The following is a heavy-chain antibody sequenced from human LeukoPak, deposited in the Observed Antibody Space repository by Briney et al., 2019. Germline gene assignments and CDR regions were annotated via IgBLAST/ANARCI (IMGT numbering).Heavy chain of an antibody. CDR1: GFTFSSYA. D-gene: IGHD3-3*01. Sequence: GGSLRLSCAASGFTFSSYAMSWVRQAPGKGLEWVSAISGSGGSTYYADSVKGRFTISRDNSKNTLYLQMNSLRAEDTAVYYCAKDPRHTYYDFWSGSSGVYYYYMDVWGKGTTVTVSS. CDR2: ISGSGGST. V-gene: IGHV3-23*01. J-gene: IGHJ6*03. CDR3: AKDPRHTYYDFWSGSSGVYYYYMDV.